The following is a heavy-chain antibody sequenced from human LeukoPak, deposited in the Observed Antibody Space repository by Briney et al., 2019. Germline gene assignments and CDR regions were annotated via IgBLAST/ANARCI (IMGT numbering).Heavy chain of an antibody. CDR1: GYRFTDYG. Sequence: GESLKISCKVSGYRFTDYGIGWVRLMPGKGLEWMGIIYLRSSNTRYSPSFQGQVTISADKSINTAYLQWSNLKASDTAIYYCARRYYYDSHRYLDYWGQGTLVTVSS. J-gene: IGHJ4*02. V-gene: IGHV5-51*01. CDR3: ARRYYYDSHRYLDY. CDR2: IYLRSSNT. D-gene: IGHD3-22*01.